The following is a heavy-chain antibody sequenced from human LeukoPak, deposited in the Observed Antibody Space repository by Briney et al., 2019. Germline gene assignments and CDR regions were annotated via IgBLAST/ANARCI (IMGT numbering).Heavy chain of an antibody. CDR2: IYYIGIT. D-gene: IGHD3-10*01. J-gene: IGHJ4*02. CDR1: GGSISRYY. Sequence: PSETFSLTCTVPGGSISRYYWSWIRQPPGKGRGWIGYIYYIGITTYNTPPKSRVTIPVDTSKNQFSLKLSSVAAADTAVYHCARSLYYYRSGPPVYWGQRTLGTVPS. CDR3: ARSLYYYRSGPPVY. V-gene: IGHV4-59*01.